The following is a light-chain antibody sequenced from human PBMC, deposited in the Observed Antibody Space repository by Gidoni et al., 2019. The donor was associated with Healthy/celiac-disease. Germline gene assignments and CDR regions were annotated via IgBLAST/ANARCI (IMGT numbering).Light chain of an antibody. J-gene: IGLJ2*01. Sequence: QSVLTQPPSVSGAPGQRVTISCTGASSNIGAGYDVHWYQQLPGSAPNLLIFGNNNRPSGVPDPFSSSKSGASASLAITVLQAEDEADYYCQSFDSGLSGPVVFGGGTQLTVL. CDR2: GNN. CDR1: SSNIGAGYD. CDR3: QSFDSGLSGPVV. V-gene: IGLV1-40*01.